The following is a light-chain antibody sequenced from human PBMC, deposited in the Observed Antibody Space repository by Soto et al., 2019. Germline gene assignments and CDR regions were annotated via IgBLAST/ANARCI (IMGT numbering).Light chain of an antibody. Sequence: EIVMTQPPATLSVSPGDRATLSCRASQSVSRNLAWYQQKPGQRPRLLIYDASIRAAGIPARFSGSGSGTEFTLTISSLQSEDFAVYYCHPYDEWPPIFTFGPGTKVDIK. CDR3: HPYDEWPPIFT. V-gene: IGKV3-15*01. CDR1: QSVSRN. J-gene: IGKJ3*01. CDR2: DAS.